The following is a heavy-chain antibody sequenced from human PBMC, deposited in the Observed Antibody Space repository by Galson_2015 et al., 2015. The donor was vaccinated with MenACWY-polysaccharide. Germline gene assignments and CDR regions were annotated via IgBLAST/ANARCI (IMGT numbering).Heavy chain of an antibody. V-gene: IGHV3-33*01. CDR3: AGHGGPGATRGKFDF. Sequence: SLRLSCAASGSRFSNSGMHWVRQAPGKGLEWVAVIQYDGSKIVYADSVKGRFTISRDNSKNTLFLEMNSLGAEDTAVYYCAGHGGPGATRGKFDFWGQGILVTVSS. J-gene: IGHJ4*02. D-gene: IGHD1-26*01. CDR2: IQYDGSKI. CDR1: GSRFSNSG.